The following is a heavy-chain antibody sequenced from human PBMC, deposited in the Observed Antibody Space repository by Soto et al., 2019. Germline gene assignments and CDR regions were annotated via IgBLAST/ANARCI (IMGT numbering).Heavy chain of an antibody. Sequence: QMQLVQSGAEVKKPGASVKVSCTASGYTFTSYDINWVRQATGHGLEWMGWMNPNSGNTGYAQKFQGRVTMTRNTSISTAYMELSSLRSEDTAVYYCARASSSWYGLGSNYWGQGTLVTVSS. J-gene: IGHJ4*02. D-gene: IGHD6-13*01. CDR3: ARASSSWYGLGSNY. V-gene: IGHV1-8*01. CDR2: MNPNSGNT. CDR1: GYTFTSYD.